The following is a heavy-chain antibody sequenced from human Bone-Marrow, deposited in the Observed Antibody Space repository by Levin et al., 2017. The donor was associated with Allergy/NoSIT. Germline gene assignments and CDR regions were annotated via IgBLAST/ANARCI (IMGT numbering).Heavy chain of an antibody. CDR1: GFILSDYW. CDR3: TRGARETRSKGARWDWN. J-gene: IGHJ4*02. Sequence: PGGSLRLSCAASGFILSDYWMSGVRQTPGKGLEWVANIKQDGSEKNYVDSVKGRFTISRDNAKNSMFLQMNGLRVEDTAVYYCTRGARETRSKGARWDWNWGQGTLVTVSS. V-gene: IGHV3-7*01. D-gene: IGHD3/OR15-3a*01. CDR2: IKQDGSEK.